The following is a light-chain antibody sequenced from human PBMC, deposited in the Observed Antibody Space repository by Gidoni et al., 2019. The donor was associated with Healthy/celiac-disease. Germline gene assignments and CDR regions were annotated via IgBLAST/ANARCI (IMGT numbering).Light chain of an antibody. V-gene: IGKV1-5*03. Sequence: DIQMTQSPSTLSASVGDRVTITCRASQSISSWLAWYQQKPGKAPKLLIYKSSSLESGVPSRFSGSGSGTEFTLTIRSLQPDDFATYYGQQYNSYSRTFGQGTKVEI. CDR3: QQYNSYSRT. J-gene: IGKJ1*01. CDR1: QSISSW. CDR2: KSS.